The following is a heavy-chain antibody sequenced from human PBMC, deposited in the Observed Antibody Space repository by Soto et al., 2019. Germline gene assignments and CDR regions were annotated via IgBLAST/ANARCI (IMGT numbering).Heavy chain of an antibody. CDR2: IYYSGST. CDR1: GGSISSYY. J-gene: IGHJ4*02. D-gene: IGHD4-17*01. CDR3: ARTVNHALYFDY. V-gene: IGHV4-59*01. Sequence: SETLSLTCTVSGGSISSYYWSWIRQPPGKGLEWIGYIYYSGSTNYNPSLKSRVTISVDTSKNQFSLKLSSVTAADTAVYYCARTVNHALYFDYWGQGTLVTVSS.